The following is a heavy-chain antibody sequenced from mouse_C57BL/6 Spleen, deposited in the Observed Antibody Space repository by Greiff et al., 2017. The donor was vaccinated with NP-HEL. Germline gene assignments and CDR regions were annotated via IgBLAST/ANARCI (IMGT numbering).Heavy chain of an antibody. CDR1: GYTFTSYW. CDR3: ARCYDGYFDY. V-gene: IGHV1-64*01. J-gene: IGHJ2*01. CDR2: IHPNSGST. Sequence: VQLKQPGAELVKPGASVKLSCKASGYTFTSYWMHWVKQRPGQGLEWIGMIHPNSGSTNYNEKFKSKATLTVDKSSSTAYMQLSSLTSEDSAVYYCARCYDGYFDYWGQGTTLTVSS. D-gene: IGHD2-12*01.